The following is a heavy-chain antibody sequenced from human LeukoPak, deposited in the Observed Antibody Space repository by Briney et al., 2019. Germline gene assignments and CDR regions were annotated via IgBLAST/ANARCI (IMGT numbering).Heavy chain of an antibody. CDR3: ARGYGDSYYCYGMDV. D-gene: IGHD4-17*01. J-gene: IGHJ6*02. CDR2: IIPIFGTA. V-gene: IGHV1-69*13. Sequence: ASVKVSCKASGGTFSSYAISWVRQAPGQGLEWMGGIIPIFGTANYAQKFQGRVTITADESTSTAYMELSSLRSEDTAVYYCARGYGDSYYCYGMDVWGQGTTVTVSS. CDR1: GGTFSSYA.